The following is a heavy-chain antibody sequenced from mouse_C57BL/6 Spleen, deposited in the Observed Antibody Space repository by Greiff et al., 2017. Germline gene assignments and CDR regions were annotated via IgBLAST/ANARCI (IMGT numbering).Heavy chain of an antibody. CDR1: GYSFTGYY. Sequence: EVQGVESGPELVKPGASVKISCKASGYSFTGYYMHWVKQSHGNILDWIGYIYPYNGVSSYNQKFKGKATLTVDKSSSTAYMGLRSLTSEDSAVYYCARSSNYLYYAMDYWGQGTSVTVSS. D-gene: IGHD2-5*01. J-gene: IGHJ4*01. CDR3: ARSSNYLYYAMDY. CDR2: IYPYNGVS. V-gene: IGHV1-31*01.